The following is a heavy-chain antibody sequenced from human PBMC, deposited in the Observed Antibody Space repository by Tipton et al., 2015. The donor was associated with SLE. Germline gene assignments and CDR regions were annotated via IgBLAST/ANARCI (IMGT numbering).Heavy chain of an antibody. V-gene: IGHV4-59*11. CDR1: NGSISSHY. J-gene: IGHJ4*02. D-gene: IGHD1-26*01. CDR2: IYVTGTT. Sequence: TLSLTCSVSNGSISSHYWSWIRQSPGKGLEWIAYIYVTGTTNYNPSLKSRVTISLVTSKNQFSLKLTSVTAADAAIYYCAGGSGTFDYWGQGTLVTVSS. CDR3: AGGSGTFDY.